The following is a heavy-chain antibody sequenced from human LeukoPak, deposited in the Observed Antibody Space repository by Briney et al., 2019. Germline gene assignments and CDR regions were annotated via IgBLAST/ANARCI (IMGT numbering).Heavy chain of an antibody. Sequence: GAPLRLSCAASGFTYSSNHINWVRQAPGKGLEWVAIVYSNGSAYYADSVKDRFTISTDNFKNTVYLQMNSLRAADTAVYYCAREDPIVYWGQGTLVTVSS. V-gene: IGHV3-66*03. D-gene: IGHD3-16*02. J-gene: IGHJ4*02. CDR1: GFTYSSNH. CDR2: VYSNGSA. CDR3: AREDPIVY.